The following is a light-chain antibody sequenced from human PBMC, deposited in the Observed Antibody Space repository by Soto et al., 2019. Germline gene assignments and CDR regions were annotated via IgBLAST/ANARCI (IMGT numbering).Light chain of an antibody. CDR3: PSYTSSGTLYV. CDR1: SSDVGGYND. V-gene: IGLV2-14*01. J-gene: IGLJ1*01. CDR2: EVS. Sequence: QSALTQPASVSGSPGQSITISCTGTSSDVGGYNDVSWYQQHPGKAPKLMIYEVSRRPSGVSNRFSGSKSGNTASLTISGLQAEDEADYYCPSYTSSGTLYVFGSGTKLTVL.